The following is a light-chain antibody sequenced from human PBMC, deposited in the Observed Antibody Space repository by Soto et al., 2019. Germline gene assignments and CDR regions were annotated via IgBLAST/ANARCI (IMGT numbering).Light chain of an antibody. CDR2: GAS. Sequence: EIGLTQSPGTLSLSPGQRATLSCRASQSVSSSYLAGYKHKPGQAPRLLSYGASSRATRLPDRFRGSGSGTDCTLTISRLEPEDFAVYYCQRYGSSPRYTFGQGPKLEIK. CDR3: QRYGSSPRYT. V-gene: IGKV3-20*01. CDR1: QSVSSSY. J-gene: IGKJ2*01.